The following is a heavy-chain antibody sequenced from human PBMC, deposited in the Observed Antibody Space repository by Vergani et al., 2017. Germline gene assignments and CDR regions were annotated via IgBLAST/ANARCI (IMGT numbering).Heavy chain of an antibody. D-gene: IGHD3-16*01. CDR3: ASVKYYSDSTSHFRGRYFDV. Sequence: QMQLKESGPGLVKASETLSLTCTVSGDSIISRSYYWGWIRHPPGKGLEWIGSIYNSGNGDSSSSLKSRVTISADTSKNQFSLRLTSVTAADTAVYYCASVKYYSDSTSHFRGRYFDVWGRGTLVTVPS. CDR2: IYNSGNG. J-gene: IGHJ2*01. CDR1: GDSIISRSYY. V-gene: IGHV4-39*01.